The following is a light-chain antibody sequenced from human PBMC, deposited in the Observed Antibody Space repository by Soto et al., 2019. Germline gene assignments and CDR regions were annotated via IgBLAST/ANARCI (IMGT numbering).Light chain of an antibody. CDR1: QSFRGL. J-gene: IGKJ5*01. CDR3: QQRHMWPIT. Sequence: EGVLTQSPVTLSLSPGERATLSCRSSQSFRGLLAWYQHKPGQAPRLLIYDAYHRATGIPPRFSGSGSGTDFTLTISSLEPEDSAVYYCQQRHMWPITFGQGTRLEI. V-gene: IGKV3-11*01. CDR2: DAY.